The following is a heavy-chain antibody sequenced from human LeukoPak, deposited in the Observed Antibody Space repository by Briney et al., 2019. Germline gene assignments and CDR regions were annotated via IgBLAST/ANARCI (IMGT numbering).Heavy chain of an antibody. Sequence: GGSLRLSCAASGFTFGSYAMNWVRQAPGKGLEWISFIGGSGDTYYADSVKGRFTISRDNSKNTLYLQMNSLRAEDTALYYCAKDMGSSGWPIFDYWGQGILVTVSS. J-gene: IGHJ4*02. V-gene: IGHV3-23*01. D-gene: IGHD6-19*01. CDR2: IGGSGDT. CDR1: GFTFGSYA. CDR3: AKDMGSSGWPIFDY.